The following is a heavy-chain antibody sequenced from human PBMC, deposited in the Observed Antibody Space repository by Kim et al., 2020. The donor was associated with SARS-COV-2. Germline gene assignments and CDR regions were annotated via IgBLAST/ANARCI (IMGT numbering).Heavy chain of an antibody. Sequence: ASVKVSCKASGYTFTGYYMHWVRQAPGQGLEWMGRFNPNSGGTNYAQKFQGRVTMTRDTSISTAYMELSRLRSDDTAVYYCARDSCSGGSCYSWWFDPWGQGTLVTVSS. CDR1: GYTFTGYY. D-gene: IGHD2-15*01. J-gene: IGHJ5*02. V-gene: IGHV1-2*06. CDR3: ARDSCSGGSCYSWWFDP. CDR2: FNPNSGGT.